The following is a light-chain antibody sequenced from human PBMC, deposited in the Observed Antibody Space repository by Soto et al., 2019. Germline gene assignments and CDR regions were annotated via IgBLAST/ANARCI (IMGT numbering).Light chain of an antibody. Sequence: EIVLTQSPATLSLSPGERGTLSCRASQSVGSDLAWYQQKPGQAPRLVIYDIFIRATGLPTRISGSGSGTEFTLTISNVQPEDFAVYYCQQRSSWPLTFGGGTKVDI. J-gene: IGKJ4*01. CDR3: QQRSSWPLT. V-gene: IGKV3-11*01. CDR2: DIF. CDR1: QSVGSD.